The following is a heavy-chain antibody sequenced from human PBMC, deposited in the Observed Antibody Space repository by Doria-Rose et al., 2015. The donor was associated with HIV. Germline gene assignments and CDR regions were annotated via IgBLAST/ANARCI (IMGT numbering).Heavy chain of an antibody. Sequence: VQLVESGGGLVQPGRSLRLSCVGSGFSFESYAMHWVRLAPGKGLEWVAGISWDSGAKGNADSVEGRFTITRDNAKMSVYREMRSLRPEDTAFYYCAKAPIIKPKYYFYMDVWGKGTSVTVSS. CDR2: ISWDSGAK. CDR3: AKAPIIKPKYYFYMDV. J-gene: IGHJ6*03. V-gene: IGHV3-9*01. CDR1: GFSFESYA.